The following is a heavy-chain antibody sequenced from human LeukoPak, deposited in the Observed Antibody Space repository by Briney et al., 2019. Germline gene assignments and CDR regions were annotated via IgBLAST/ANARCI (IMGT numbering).Heavy chain of an antibody. CDR2: IYYNGST. CDR3: ARFRPWNGMDV. Sequence: SETLSLTCTVSGGSISSGDYYWSWIRQPPGKGLEWIGYIYYNGSTYYNPSLKSRLTMSVGTPKNRLSLKLSSVTAADTAVYYCARFRPWNGMDVWGQGTTVIVSS. D-gene: IGHD3-3*01. CDR1: GGSISSGDYY. J-gene: IGHJ6*02. V-gene: IGHV4-30-4*01.